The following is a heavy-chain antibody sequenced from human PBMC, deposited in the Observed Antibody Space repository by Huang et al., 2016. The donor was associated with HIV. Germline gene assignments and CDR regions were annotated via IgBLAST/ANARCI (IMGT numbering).Heavy chain of an antibody. Sequence: QIQLMQSGPELKQPGASVKVSCKASGYPFTSYGITWVRQAPGQGPEWMGWISASSGDTEYAQKFQGRVTLTTDTSTNIAYMELRSRRSDDTAKYYCARDPKYHRIGYYRQRRGIDIWGQGTMVIVSS. CDR1: GYPFTSYG. D-gene: IGHD3-22*01. CDR2: ISASSGDT. V-gene: IGHV1-18*01. CDR3: ARDPKYHRIGYYRQRRGIDI. J-gene: IGHJ3*02.